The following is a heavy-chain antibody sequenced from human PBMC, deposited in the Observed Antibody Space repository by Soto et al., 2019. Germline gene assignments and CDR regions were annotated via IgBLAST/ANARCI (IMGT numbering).Heavy chain of an antibody. D-gene: IGHD3-22*01. V-gene: IGHV4-34*01. CDR2: INHSGST. CDR1: GGSFSGYY. Sequence: PSETLSLTCAVYGGSFSGYYWSWIRQPPGKGLEWIGEINHSGSTNYNPSLKSRVTISVDTSKNQFSLKLSSVTAADTAVYYCARNPYYYDSSGYYYYSFDYWGQGTLVTVSS. CDR3: ARNPYYYDSSGYYYYSFDY. J-gene: IGHJ4*02.